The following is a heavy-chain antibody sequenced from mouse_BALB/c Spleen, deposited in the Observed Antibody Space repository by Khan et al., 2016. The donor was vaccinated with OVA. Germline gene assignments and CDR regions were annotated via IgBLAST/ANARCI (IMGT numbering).Heavy chain of an antibody. CDR3: ARSFHYGSSTWFAY. CDR2: IDASDTYT. D-gene: IGHD1-1*01. V-gene: IGHV1-69*02. Sequence: QVQLQQPGAELVKPGASVKLSCKASGYPLTSYWLHWVKQRPGQGLEWIGEIDASDTYTNYNQKFKGKATLTVDKSSSTTYMQHSSLTSEDSAVYYCARSFHYGSSTWFAYWGQGTLVTVSA. J-gene: IGHJ3*01. CDR1: GYPLTSYW.